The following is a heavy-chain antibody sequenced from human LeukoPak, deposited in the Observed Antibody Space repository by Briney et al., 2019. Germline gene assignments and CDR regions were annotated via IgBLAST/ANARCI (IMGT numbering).Heavy chain of an antibody. D-gene: IGHD3-3*02. CDR3: ATAFPRAGDWFDP. Sequence: ASVKVSCKASGYTFTGYYMHWVRQAPGQGLEWMGWINPNSGGTNYAQKFQGRVTMTEDTSTDTAYMELSSLRSEDTAVYYCATAFPRAGDWFDPWGQGTLVTVSS. CDR2: INPNSGGT. J-gene: IGHJ5*02. V-gene: IGHV1-2*02. CDR1: GYTFTGYY.